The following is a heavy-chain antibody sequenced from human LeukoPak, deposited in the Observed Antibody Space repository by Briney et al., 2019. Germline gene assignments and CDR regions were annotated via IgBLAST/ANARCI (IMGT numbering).Heavy chain of an antibody. CDR3: ARGRLRLGSFSLNYLYGMDV. D-gene: IGHD1-26*01. J-gene: IGHJ6*02. CDR1: GFTFDDYA. Sequence: GGSLRLSCTASGFTFDDYAMNWVRKAPGRGLEWVAGINGKGRRAAYVESVKGRFTISRDNTKNSLSLQMNSLRAGDTALYHCARGRLRLGSFSLNYLYGMDVWGQGTTVTVSS. V-gene: IGHV3-20*01. CDR2: INGKGRRA.